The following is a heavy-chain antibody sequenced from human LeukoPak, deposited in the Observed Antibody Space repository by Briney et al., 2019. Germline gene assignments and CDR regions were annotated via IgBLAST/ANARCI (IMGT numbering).Heavy chain of an antibody. J-gene: IGHJ3*02. CDR1: GGSISSYY. CDR3: ARARPDYDFWSGYPGSNAFDI. D-gene: IGHD3-3*01. V-gene: IGHV4-59*01. Sequence: SETLSLTCTVSGGSISSYYWSWIRQPPGKGLEWIGYIYYSGSTNYNPSLKSRVTISVDTSKNQFSLKLSSVAAADTAVYYCARARPDYDFWSGYPGSNAFDIWGQGTMVTVSS. CDR2: IYYSGST.